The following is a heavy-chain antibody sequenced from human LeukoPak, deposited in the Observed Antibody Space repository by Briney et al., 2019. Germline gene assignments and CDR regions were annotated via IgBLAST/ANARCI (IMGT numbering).Heavy chain of an antibody. J-gene: IGHJ6*03. V-gene: IGHV3-23*01. CDR2: ISGSGGST. Sequence: GGSLRLSCAASGFTFSSYAMSWVRQAPGKGLEWVPGISGSGGSTYYADSVKGRFIISRDNSKNTLYLQMNSLRVEDTAVYYCAKWDSATASYYYYMDVWGKGTTVTVSS. D-gene: IGHD2-21*02. CDR3: AKWDSATASYYYYMDV. CDR1: GFTFSSYA.